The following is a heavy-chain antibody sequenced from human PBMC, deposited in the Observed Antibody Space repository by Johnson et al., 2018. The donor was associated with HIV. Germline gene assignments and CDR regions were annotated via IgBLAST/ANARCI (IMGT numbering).Heavy chain of an antibody. V-gene: IGHV3-20*04. CDR2: INWNGGST. CDR1: GFTFDDYG. CDR3: ARDGGMTTVTRGAFDI. D-gene: IGHD4-17*01. Sequence: VQLVESGGGVVRPGGSLRLSCGASGFTFDDYGMSWVRQGSGKGLEWVSGINWNGGSTGYAGSVKGRFPISRENAKNPLFLQMNNLGAEDTAVYYCARDGGMTTVTRGAFDIWGQGTMVTVSS. J-gene: IGHJ3*02.